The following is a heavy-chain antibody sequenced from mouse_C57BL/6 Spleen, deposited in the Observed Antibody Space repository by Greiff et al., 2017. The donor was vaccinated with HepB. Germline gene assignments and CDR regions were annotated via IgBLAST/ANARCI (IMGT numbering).Heavy chain of an antibody. V-gene: IGHV1-50*01. CDR1: GYTFTSYW. CDR3: ARSVTTEGYFDY. J-gene: IGHJ2*01. Sequence: QVQLQQPGAELVKPGASVKLSCKASGYTFTSYWMQWVKQRPGQGLEWIGEIDPSDSYTNYNQKFKGKATLTVDTSSSTAYMQLSSLTSEDSAVYYCARSVTTEGYFDYWGQGTTLTVSS. CDR2: IDPSDSYT. D-gene: IGHD2-1*01.